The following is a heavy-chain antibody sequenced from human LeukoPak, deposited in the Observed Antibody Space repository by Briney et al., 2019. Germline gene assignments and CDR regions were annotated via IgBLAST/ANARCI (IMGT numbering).Heavy chain of an antibody. J-gene: IGHJ4*02. CDR3: ARAKRGRSFYFDY. Sequence: SETLSLTCTVSGYSISSGYYWGWIRQPPGKGLEWIGSIYHSGSTYYNPSLKSRVTISVDTSKNQFSLKLSSVTAADTAVYYCARAKRGRSFYFDYWGQGTLVTVSS. CDR1: GYSISSGYY. D-gene: IGHD1-26*01. V-gene: IGHV4-38-2*02. CDR2: IYHSGST.